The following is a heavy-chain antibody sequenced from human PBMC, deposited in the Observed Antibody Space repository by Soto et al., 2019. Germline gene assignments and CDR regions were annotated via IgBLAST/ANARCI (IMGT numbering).Heavy chain of an antibody. CDR3: ARGVIVVVAATGYYGMDV. J-gene: IGHJ6*02. CDR1: GDSFSSNSAA. V-gene: IGHV6-1*01. D-gene: IGHD2-15*01. Sequence: SQTLSLTCAISGDSFSSNSAAWNWIRQSPSRGLEWLGRTYYRSKWYNDYAVSVKSRITINPDTSKNQFSLQLNSVTPEDTAVYYCARGVIVVVAATGYYGMDVWGQGTTVTVSS. CDR2: TYYRSKWYN.